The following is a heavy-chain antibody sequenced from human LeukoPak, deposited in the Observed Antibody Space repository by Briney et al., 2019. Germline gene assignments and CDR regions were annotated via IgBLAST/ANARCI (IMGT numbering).Heavy chain of an antibody. CDR3: ARGRTIVATIPVDY. V-gene: IGHV3-15*01. J-gene: IGHJ4*02. CDR2: IKSKTDGGTT. D-gene: IGHD5-12*01. Sequence: GGSLRLSCAASGFTFSNAWMSWVRQAPGKGLEWVGRIKSKTDGGTTDYAAPVKGRFTISRDNAKNSLYLQMNSLRAEDTAVYYCARGRTIVATIPVDYWGQGTLVTVSS. CDR1: GFTFSNAW.